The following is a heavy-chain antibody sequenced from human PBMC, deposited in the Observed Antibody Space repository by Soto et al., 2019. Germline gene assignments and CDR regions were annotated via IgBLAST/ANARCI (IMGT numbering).Heavy chain of an antibody. D-gene: IGHD3-10*01. J-gene: IGHJ4*02. CDR3: ARDWGGLGY. V-gene: IGHV3-21*04. CDR1: GFTFSSYS. Sequence: GGSLRLSCAASGFTFSSYSMNWVRQAPGKGLEWVSSISSSSSYIYYADSVKGRFTISRDNAKSSLYLEMNSLRVEDTAMYYCARDWGGLGYWGQGTLVTVSS. CDR2: ISSSSSYI.